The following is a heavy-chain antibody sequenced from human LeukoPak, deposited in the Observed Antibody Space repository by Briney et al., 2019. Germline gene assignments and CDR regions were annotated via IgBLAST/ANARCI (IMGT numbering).Heavy chain of an antibody. D-gene: IGHD6-6*01. CDR3: AKYSSSFGSNY. V-gene: IGHV3-21*01. J-gene: IGHJ4*02. CDR1: GFTFSSYS. Sequence: PGVSLRLSCAASGFTFSSYSMNWVRQGPGKGLEWVSSISSSSSYIYYADSVKGRFTISRDNAKNSLYLQMNSLRAEDTAVYYCAKYSSSFGSNYWGQGTLVTVSS. CDR2: ISSSSSYI.